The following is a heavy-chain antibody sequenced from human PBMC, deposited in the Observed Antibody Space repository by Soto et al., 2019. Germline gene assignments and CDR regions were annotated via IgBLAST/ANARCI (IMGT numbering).Heavy chain of an antibody. CDR3: ARGPIGDAAMVTNYFDY. V-gene: IGHV3-30-3*01. J-gene: IGHJ4*02. Sequence: QVQLVESGGGVVQPGRSLRLSXAXXGFTFSNYAIHWVRQAPGKGLEWVAVLSYDGNNIHYADSVKGRFTVSRDNSKNTLFLQMNSLRAEDTALYYCARGPIGDAAMVTNYFDYWGQGTLVTVSS. CDR1: GFTFSNYA. CDR2: LSYDGNNI. D-gene: IGHD5-18*01.